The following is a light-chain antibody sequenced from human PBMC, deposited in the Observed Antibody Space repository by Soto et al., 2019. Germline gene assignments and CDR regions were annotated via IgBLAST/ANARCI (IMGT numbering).Light chain of an antibody. J-gene: IGKJ1*01. V-gene: IGKV1-27*01. CDR3: QKYDSAPRT. CDR1: HDINSY. Sequence: DVHMTQSPSSLSAFVGDRVTITCRASHDINSYLAWYQQKPGEVPKLLIYAASTVQSGVTSRFSGGGSGTDFTLTISSLQPEDVATYYCQKYDSAPRTFGQGTKVEIK. CDR2: AAS.